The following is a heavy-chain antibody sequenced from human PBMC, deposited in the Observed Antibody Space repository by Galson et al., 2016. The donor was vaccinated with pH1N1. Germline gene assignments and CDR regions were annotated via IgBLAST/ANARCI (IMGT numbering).Heavy chain of an antibody. Sequence: SVKVSCKASGYIFTKYYMYWVRQAPGLGLEWVGVIDPSGGTTSYAQKFQGRVTMTSDTSTSTVYMELSSLRSEDTAVYYCARDFRDCNGGFCFSSRDYWGQGTLVTVSS. D-gene: IGHD2-15*01. CDR2: IDPSGGTT. CDR3: ARDFRDCNGGFCFSSRDY. V-gene: IGHV1-46*01. CDR1: GYIFTKYY. J-gene: IGHJ4*02.